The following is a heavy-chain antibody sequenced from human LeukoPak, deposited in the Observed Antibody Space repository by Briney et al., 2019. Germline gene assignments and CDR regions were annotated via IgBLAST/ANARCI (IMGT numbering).Heavy chain of an antibody. D-gene: IGHD4-17*01. CDR3: AKSWGGGIDYGDLHYFDY. CDR1: GFTFSSYA. Sequence: GGSLRLSCAAPGFTFSSYAMSWVRQAPGKGLEWVSAISGSGGSTYYADSVKGRFTISRDNSKNTLYLQMNSLRAEDTAVYYCAKSWGGGIDYGDLHYFDYWGQGTLVTVSS. J-gene: IGHJ4*02. V-gene: IGHV3-23*01. CDR2: ISGSGGST.